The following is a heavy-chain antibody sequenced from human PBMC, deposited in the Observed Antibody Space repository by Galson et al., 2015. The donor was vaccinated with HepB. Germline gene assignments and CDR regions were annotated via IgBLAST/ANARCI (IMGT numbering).Heavy chain of an antibody. J-gene: IGHJ6*02. D-gene: IGHD3-3*01. Sequence: SVKVSCKASGYTFTSYGISWVRQAPGQGLEWMGWISAYNGNTNYAQKLQGRVTMTTDTSTSTAYMELRSLRSDDTAVYYCARGGSGYLYYYYGMDVWGQGTTVTVSS. V-gene: IGHV1-18*04. CDR3: ARGGSGYLYYYYGMDV. CDR1: GYTFTSYG. CDR2: ISAYNGNT.